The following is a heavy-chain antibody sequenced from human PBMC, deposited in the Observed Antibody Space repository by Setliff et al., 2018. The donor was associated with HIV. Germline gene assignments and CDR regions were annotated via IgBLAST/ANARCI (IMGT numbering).Heavy chain of an antibody. J-gene: IGHJ6*02. CDR2: ISDTGRT. Sequence: PSETLSLTCGVSGGSINSGGYYWSWIRQHPGKGLEWIGHISDTGRTSYNPSLKSRVTISVDTSKSQISLRLTSVTAADTAVYYCARTFGDLKHYNYYYTIDVWGQGTTVTVSS. CDR3: ARTFGDLKHYNYYYTIDV. V-gene: IGHV4-31*11. CDR1: GGSINSGGYY. D-gene: IGHD3-10*01.